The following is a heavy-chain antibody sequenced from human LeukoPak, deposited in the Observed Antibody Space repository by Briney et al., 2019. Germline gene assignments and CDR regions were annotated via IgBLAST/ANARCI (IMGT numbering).Heavy chain of an antibody. D-gene: IGHD5-24*01. V-gene: IGHV1-2*02. CDR3: ARVRDGYNDAYDI. J-gene: IGHJ3*02. CDR2: LNPNSGGA. Sequence: GASVKVSCKSSGYTFTGYYIHWVRQAPGQGLEWMGWLNPNSGGANYAQNFQGRVTMTRDTSTSTVYMELSSLRSEDTAVYYCARVRDGYNDAYDIWGQGTMVTVPS. CDR1: GYTFTGYY.